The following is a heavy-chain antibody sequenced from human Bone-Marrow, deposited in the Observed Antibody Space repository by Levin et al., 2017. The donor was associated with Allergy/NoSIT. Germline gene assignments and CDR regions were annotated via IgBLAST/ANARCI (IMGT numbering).Heavy chain of an antibody. CDR3: ATSPREDYDSSGYYFFES. CDR2: IYYSGST. V-gene: IGHV4-39*01. D-gene: IGHD3-22*01. CDR1: GGSISSANYY. Sequence: SETLSLTCTVSGGSISSANYYWGWIRQSPGKGLEWIGSIYYSGSTYYNPPLKSRVTISVDTSINQFSLNLSSVTAADTTVYYCATSPREDYDSSGYYFFESWGQGNLVTVSS. J-gene: IGHJ4*02.